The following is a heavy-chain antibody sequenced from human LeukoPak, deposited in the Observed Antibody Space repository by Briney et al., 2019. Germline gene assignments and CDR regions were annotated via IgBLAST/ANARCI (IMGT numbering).Heavy chain of an antibody. CDR2: IKQDGSEK. Sequence: GGSLRLSCAASGFTFSTYYMTWVRQAPGKGLEWVANIKQDGSEKYYVDSVKGRFTISRDNAKNSLYLQMNSLRAEDTAVYYCAREGWGVTGYFDYWGQGTLVTVSS. V-gene: IGHV3-7*01. CDR1: GFTFSTYY. J-gene: IGHJ4*02. CDR3: AREGWGVTGYFDY. D-gene: IGHD3-10*01.